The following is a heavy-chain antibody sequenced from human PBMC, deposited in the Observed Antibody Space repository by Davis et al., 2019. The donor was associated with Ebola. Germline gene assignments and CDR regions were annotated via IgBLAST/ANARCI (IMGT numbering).Heavy chain of an antibody. D-gene: IGHD3-10*01. Sequence: GESLKISCKGSGTSFTNHWVAWVRQMPGKGLELMGMIYPGDSDFRYSPSFQGQVTISADKSISTAYLQWSSLKASDTAMYYCARGFGEEYSTWNYMDVWGKGTTVTVSS. J-gene: IGHJ6*03. CDR3: ARGFGEEYSTWNYMDV. CDR2: IYPGDSDF. V-gene: IGHV5-51*01. CDR1: GTSFTNHW.